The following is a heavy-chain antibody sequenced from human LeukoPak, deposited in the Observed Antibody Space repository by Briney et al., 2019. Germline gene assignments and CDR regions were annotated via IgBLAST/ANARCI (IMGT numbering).Heavy chain of an antibody. J-gene: IGHJ4*02. CDR3: AREHYDFWSGSQRRGYFDY. Sequence: ASVKVSCKAFGYTFTSNYMHWVRQAPGQGPEWMGVISPSGGSTTYAQKFQGRVTLTRDMSTSTDYLELSSLRSEDTAVYYCAREHYDFWSGSQRRGYFDYWGQGTLVTVSS. CDR2: ISPSGGST. D-gene: IGHD3-3*01. V-gene: IGHV1-46*01. CDR1: GYTFTSNY.